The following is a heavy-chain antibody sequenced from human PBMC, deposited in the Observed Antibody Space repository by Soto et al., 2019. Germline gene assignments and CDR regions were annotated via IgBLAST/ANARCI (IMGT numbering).Heavy chain of an antibody. CDR3: ARDNSGWSDY. J-gene: IGHJ4*02. CDR1: GYRFTRYV. V-gene: IGHV1-3*01. CDR2: IDAGNGNT. D-gene: IGHD6-19*01. Sequence: ASVKVSCKASGYRFTRYVMHWLRQAPGQRLEWMGWIDAGNGNTVYLQKFQGRVTITRDTSANTAYMELSSLRSEDTAVYYCARDNSGWSDYWGQGTLVTVSS.